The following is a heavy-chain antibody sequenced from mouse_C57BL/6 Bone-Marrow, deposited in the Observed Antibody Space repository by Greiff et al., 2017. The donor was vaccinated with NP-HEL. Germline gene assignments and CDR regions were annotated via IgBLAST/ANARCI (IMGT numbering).Heavy chain of an antibody. J-gene: IGHJ1*03. CDR3: AIDGSSYRYFDV. Sequence: QVHVKQPGAELVKPGASVKVSCKASGYTFTSYWMHWVKQRPGQGLEWIGRIHPSDSDTNYNQKFKGKATLTVDKSSSTAYMQLSSLTSEDSAVYYCAIDGSSYRYFDVWGTGTTVTVSS. D-gene: IGHD1-1*01. CDR2: IHPSDSDT. V-gene: IGHV1-74*01. CDR1: GYTFTSYW.